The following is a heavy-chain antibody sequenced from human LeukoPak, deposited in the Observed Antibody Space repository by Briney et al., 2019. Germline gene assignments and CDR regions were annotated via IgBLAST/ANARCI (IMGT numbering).Heavy chain of an antibody. J-gene: IGHJ4*02. CDR1: GFTFSNAW. D-gene: IGHD6-13*01. V-gene: IGHV3-15*01. CDR2: IKRKTDGGTT. CDR3: TTGWYSSSWEGEVY. Sequence: PGGSLRLSCAASGFTFSNAWMSWVRQAPGKGLEWVGRIKRKTDGGTTDYAAPVKGRFTISRDDSKNTLYLQMNSLKTEDTAVYYCTTGWYSSSWEGEVYWGQGTLVTVSS.